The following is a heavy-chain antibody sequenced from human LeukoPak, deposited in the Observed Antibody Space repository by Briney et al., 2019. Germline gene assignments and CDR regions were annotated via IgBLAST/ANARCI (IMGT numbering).Heavy chain of an antibody. CDR1: GASMTSYY. CDR2: MYFGERT. CDR3: ARITGDRPDD. D-gene: IGHD7-27*01. J-gene: IGHJ4*02. Sequence: KPSETLSPTCTVSGASMTSYYWTWIRQPPGKGLEWVGYMYFGERTNYNPSLKSRATISIDTSKKQFSLNLKSVTAADTAVYYCARITGDRPDDWGQGTLVTVS. V-gene: IGHV4-59*01.